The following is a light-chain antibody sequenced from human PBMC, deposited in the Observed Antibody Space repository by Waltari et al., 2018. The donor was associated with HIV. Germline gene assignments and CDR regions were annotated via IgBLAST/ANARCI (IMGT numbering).Light chain of an antibody. CDR3: QQYYSDPFT. V-gene: IGKV4-1*01. CDR1: YSVLYSASNKNY. CDR2: WSS. J-gene: IGKJ2*01. Sequence: IVMTQSPDSLAVSLGARATINCKSNYSVLYSASNKNYLAWYQHKAGQPPKVLISWSSTRESGVPDRFSGSGSETDFTLTISSLQAEDVAVYYCQQYYSDPFTFGQGTKLEIK.